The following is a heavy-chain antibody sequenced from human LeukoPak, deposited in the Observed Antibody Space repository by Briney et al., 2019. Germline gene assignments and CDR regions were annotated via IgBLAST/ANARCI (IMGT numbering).Heavy chain of an antibody. V-gene: IGHV1-2*02. Sequence: ASVKVSCKASGYTFTGYYMHWVRQAPGQGLEWMGWINPNSGGTNYAQKFQGRVTMTRDTSISTAYMELSSLRSEDTAVYYCARAPDGSGWYRGYFQHWGQGTLVTVSS. CDR3: ARAPDGSGWYRGYFQH. CDR1: GYTFTGYY. CDR2: INPNSGGT. D-gene: IGHD6-19*01. J-gene: IGHJ1*01.